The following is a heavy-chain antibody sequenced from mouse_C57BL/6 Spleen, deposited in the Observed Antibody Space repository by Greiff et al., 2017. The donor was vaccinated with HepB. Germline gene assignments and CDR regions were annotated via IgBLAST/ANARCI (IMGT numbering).Heavy chain of an antibody. J-gene: IGHJ2*01. V-gene: IGHV3-5*01. Sequence: EVHLVESGPGLVKPSQTVFLTCTVTGISITTGNYRWSWIRQFPGNKLEWIGYIYYSGTITYNPSLTSRTTITRDTPKNQFFLEMNSLTAEDTATYYCAREDGYYEYYFDYWGQGTTLTVSS. CDR3: AREDGYYEYYFDY. CDR1: GISITTGNYR. CDR2: IYYSGTI. D-gene: IGHD2-3*01.